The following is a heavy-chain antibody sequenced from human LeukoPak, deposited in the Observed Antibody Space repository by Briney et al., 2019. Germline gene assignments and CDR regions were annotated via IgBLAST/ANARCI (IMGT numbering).Heavy chain of an antibody. J-gene: IGHJ5*02. CDR2: INSDGRST. CDR3: ARDMAVAGVGLDP. Sequence: PGGSLRLSCAASGFTFSSYAMHWVRQVPGKGLVWVSRINSDGRSTSYADSVEGRFTISRDNAKNTLYLQMNSLRAEDTAVYYCARDMAVAGVGLDPWGQGTLVTVSS. D-gene: IGHD6-19*01. V-gene: IGHV3-74*01. CDR1: GFTFSSYA.